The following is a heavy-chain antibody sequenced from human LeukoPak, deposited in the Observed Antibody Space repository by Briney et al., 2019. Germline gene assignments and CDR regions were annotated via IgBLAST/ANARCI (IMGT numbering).Heavy chain of an antibody. CDR3: AKPYSSSWYYFDY. V-gene: IGHV3-30*18. CDR1: GFTFSSYG. Sequence: PGGSLRLSCAASGFTFSSYGMHWVRQAPGKGLEWVAVISYDGSNKYYADSVKGRFTISRDNSKSTLYLQMNSLRAEDTAVYYCAKPYSSSWYYFDYWGQGTLVTVSS. J-gene: IGHJ4*02. D-gene: IGHD6-13*01. CDR2: ISYDGSNK.